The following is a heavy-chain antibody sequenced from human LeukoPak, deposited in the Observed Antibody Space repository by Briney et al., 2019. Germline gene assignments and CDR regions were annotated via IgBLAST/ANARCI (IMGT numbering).Heavy chain of an antibody. V-gene: IGHV3-21*01. CDR1: GFTFNTYT. J-gene: IGHJ4*02. CDR3: ARDFDRAGDYHHFDF. Sequence: AGGSLRLSCAASGFTFNTYTMNWVRQGPGRRLEWVSSIITVSTTYFQYADSVKGRFTISRDNAKNSLYLQMDSLRAEDTAVYYCARDFDRAGDYHHFDFWGQGTLVTVSS. CDR2: IITVSTTYF. D-gene: IGHD3-9*01.